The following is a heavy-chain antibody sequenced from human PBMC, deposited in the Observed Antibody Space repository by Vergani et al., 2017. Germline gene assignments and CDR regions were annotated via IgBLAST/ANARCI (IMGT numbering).Heavy chain of an antibody. CDR2: IYYSGST. Sequence: QVQLQESGPGLVKPSQTLSLTCTVSGGSISSGGYYWSWIRQHPGKGLEWIGYIYYSGSTYHNPSLKSRVTISVDTSKNQFTLKLSPLTAADTAVYYCARESAEDRIADYWGQGTLVTVSS. CDR1: GGSISSGGYY. CDR3: ARESAEDRIADY. V-gene: IGHV4-31*03. J-gene: IGHJ4*02. D-gene: IGHD6-13*01.